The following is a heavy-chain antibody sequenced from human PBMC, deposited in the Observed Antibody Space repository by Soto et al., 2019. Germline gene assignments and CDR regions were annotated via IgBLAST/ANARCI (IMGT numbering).Heavy chain of an antibody. Sequence: SETLSLTCTVSGGSISASSYYWGWIRQPPGKGLEWIGSMDYSGSTYYNPSLKSRVTISVDRSKNQFSLKLSSVTAADTAVYYCARAGGLGAVAVDYWGQGTLVTVSS. V-gene: IGHV4-39*07. D-gene: IGHD6-19*01. CDR3: ARAGGLGAVAVDY. CDR2: MDYSGST. CDR1: GGSISASSYY. J-gene: IGHJ4*02.